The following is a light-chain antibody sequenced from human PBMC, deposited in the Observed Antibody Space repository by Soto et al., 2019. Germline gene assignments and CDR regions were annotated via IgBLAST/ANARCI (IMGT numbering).Light chain of an antibody. CDR2: EGS. Sequence: QSALTQPASVSGSPGQSITISCTGTSSDVGSYILVSWYQQHPGKAPKLMIYEGSKRPSGVSNRFSGSKSGNTASLTISGLQADDEADYYCCSYAGSSTFVVFGGGTKLTVL. V-gene: IGLV2-23*03. CDR1: SSDVGSYIL. J-gene: IGLJ2*01. CDR3: CSYAGSSTFVV.